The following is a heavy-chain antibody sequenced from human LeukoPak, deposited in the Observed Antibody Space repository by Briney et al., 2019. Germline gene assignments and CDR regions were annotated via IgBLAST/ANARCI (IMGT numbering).Heavy chain of an antibody. CDR1: GYTFTGYY. Sequence: ASVKVSCKASGYTFTGYYMHWVRQAPGQGLEWMGWINPSGGSTSYAQKFQGRVTMTRDTSTSTVYMELSSLRSEDTAVYYCARESGALDYGGNSGAFDIWGQGTMVTVSS. CDR3: ARESGALDYGGNSGAFDI. CDR2: INPSGGST. D-gene: IGHD4-23*01. V-gene: IGHV1-46*01. J-gene: IGHJ3*02.